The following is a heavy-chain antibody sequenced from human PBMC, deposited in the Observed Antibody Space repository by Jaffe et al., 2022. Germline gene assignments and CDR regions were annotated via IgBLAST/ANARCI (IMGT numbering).Heavy chain of an antibody. J-gene: IGHJ4*02. CDR3: ARRGIAVAGTGDY. Sequence: EVQLVESGGGLVKPGGSLRLSCAASGFTFSSYSMNWVRQAPGKGLEWVSSISSSSSYIYYADSVKGRFTISRDNAKNSLYLQMNSLRAEDTAVYYCARRGIAVAGTGDYWGQGTLVTVSS. V-gene: IGHV3-21*01. CDR2: ISSSSSYI. D-gene: IGHD6-19*01. CDR1: GFTFSSYS.